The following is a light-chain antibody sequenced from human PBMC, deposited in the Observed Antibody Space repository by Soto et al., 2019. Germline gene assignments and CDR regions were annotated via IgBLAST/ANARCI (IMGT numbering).Light chain of an antibody. CDR2: LCS. CDR3: MQALQTPYT. Sequence: DIVMTQSPLSLPVTPGEPASISCRSSQSLLHSNGKTFVDWYLQTPGQSTQVLIYLCSSRASGVPDRFSGSWSGADFILKISRVEAEDVGFYYCMQALQTPYTFGQGTKLEIK. CDR1: QSLLHSNGKTF. V-gene: IGKV2-28*01. J-gene: IGKJ2*01.